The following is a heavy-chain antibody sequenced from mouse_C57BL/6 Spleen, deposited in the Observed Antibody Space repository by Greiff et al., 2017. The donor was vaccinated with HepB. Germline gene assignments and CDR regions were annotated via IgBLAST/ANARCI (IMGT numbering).Heavy chain of an antibody. V-gene: IGHV1-26*01. D-gene: IGHD1-1*01. CDR2: INPNNGGT. CDR3: ASGELRYLGYYAMDY. CDR1: GYTFTDYY. J-gene: IGHJ4*01. Sequence: EVQLQQSGPELVKPGASVKISCKASGYTFTDYYMNWVKQSHGKSLEWIGDINPNNGGTSYNQKFKGKATLTVDKSSSTAYMELRSLTSEDSAVYYCASGELRYLGYYAMDYWGQGTSVTVPS.